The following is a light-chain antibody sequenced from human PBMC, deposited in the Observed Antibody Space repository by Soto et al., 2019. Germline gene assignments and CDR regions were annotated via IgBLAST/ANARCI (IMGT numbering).Light chain of an antibody. V-gene: IGKV1-5*01. CDR2: DAY. Sequence: LQMTQSPSTLSASVGDRVTITCRASQSIGAWLAWYQQKPGKAPNLLIYDAYSLESGVPSRFSGSGSGTEFTLTINSLQPDDFGTFYCQHYSTYSLTFGPGTKVAV. CDR3: QHYSTYSLT. J-gene: IGKJ3*01. CDR1: QSIGAW.